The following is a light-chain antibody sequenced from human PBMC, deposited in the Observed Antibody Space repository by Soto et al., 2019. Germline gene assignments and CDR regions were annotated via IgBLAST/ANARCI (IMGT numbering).Light chain of an antibody. CDR2: GAS. J-gene: IGKJ4*01. Sequence: EIVLRQSPGTLSLSPGGRATLSCRASQSVSSSYLAWYQQKPGQAPRLLIYGASSRATGIPDRFSGSGSKTDFTLTISRLEPEDFAVYYCQQYGNSPPLTFGGGTKVDI. CDR1: QSVSSSY. CDR3: QQYGNSPPLT. V-gene: IGKV3-20*01.